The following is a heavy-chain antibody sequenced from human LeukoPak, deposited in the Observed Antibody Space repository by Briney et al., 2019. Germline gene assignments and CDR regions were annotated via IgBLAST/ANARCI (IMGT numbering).Heavy chain of an antibody. CDR3: ARDPSITIFGVVRTYYYYGMDV. J-gene: IGHJ6*02. D-gene: IGHD3-3*01. CDR2: MSFDGSI. Sequence: PGGSLRLSCAASGVTFTTSIFHWVRQAPGKGLEWVAGMSFDGSIYYADSVKGRFTISRDNSKNTLYLQMNSLRAEDTAVYYCARDPSITIFGVVRTYYYYGMDVWGQGTTVTVSS. CDR1: GVTFTTSI. V-gene: IGHV3-30*03.